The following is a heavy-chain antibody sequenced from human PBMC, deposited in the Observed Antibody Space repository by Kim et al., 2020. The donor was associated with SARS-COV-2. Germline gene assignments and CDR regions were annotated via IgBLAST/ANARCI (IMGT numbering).Heavy chain of an antibody. D-gene: IGHD3-3*01. CDR2: IYYSGST. CDR1: GGSVSSGSYY. J-gene: IGHJ5*02. Sequence: SETLSLTCTVSGGSVSSGSYYWSWIRQPPGKGLEWIGYIYYSGSTNYNPSLKSRVTISVDTSKNQFSLKLSSVTAADTAVYYCARARDEFGVVIISAPLRYNWFDPWGQGTLVTVSS. V-gene: IGHV4-61*01. CDR3: ARARDEFGVVIISAPLRYNWFDP.